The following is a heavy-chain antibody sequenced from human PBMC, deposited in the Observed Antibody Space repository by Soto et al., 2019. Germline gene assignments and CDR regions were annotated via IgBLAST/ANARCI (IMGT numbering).Heavy chain of an antibody. CDR2: IYYSGRS. Sequence: QVQLQESGPGLVKPSQTLSLTCTVSGGSISSGDYYWSWIRQPPGKGLEWIGYIYYSGRSYYNSSLKRRVTISVDTSKNQFALKLSSVTAADTAVYYCARVLLNNWLDPWGQGPMVTVSS. CDR1: GGSISSGDYY. V-gene: IGHV4-30-4*01. CDR3: ARVLLNNWLDP. J-gene: IGHJ5*02. D-gene: IGHD3-10*01.